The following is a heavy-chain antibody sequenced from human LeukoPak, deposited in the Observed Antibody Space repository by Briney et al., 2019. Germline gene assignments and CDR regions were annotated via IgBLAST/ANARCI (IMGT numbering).Heavy chain of an antibody. J-gene: IGHJ6*03. CDR1: GYTFTSCG. V-gene: IGHV1-18*01. CDR2: ISAYNGNT. CDR3: ARDRRLFLECSSNYYMDV. D-gene: IGHD3-3*01. Sequence: ASVKVSYKASGYTFTSCGISWVRQAPGQGLEWMGWISAYNGNTNYAQKLQGRVTMTTDTSTSTAYMELRSLRSDDTAVYYCARDRRLFLECSSNYYMDVWGKGTTVTVSS.